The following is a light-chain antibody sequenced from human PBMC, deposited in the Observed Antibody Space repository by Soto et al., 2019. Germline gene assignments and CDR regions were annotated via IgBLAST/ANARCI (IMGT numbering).Light chain of an antibody. CDR1: SSDVGNYNS. V-gene: IGLV2-14*01. J-gene: IGLJ1*01. CDR3: SSYTSSTTLYV. CDR2: EVN. Sequence: QSALTQPASVSGSPGQSITISCTGTSSDVGNYNSVSWYQQHPGKAPKLMIYEVNNRPSGVSNRFSGSKSGNTASLTISGLQAEDEADYYCSSYTSSTTLYVFGTGTKVTVL.